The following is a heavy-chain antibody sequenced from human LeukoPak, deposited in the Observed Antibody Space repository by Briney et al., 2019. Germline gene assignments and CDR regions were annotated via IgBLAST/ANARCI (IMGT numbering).Heavy chain of an antibody. Sequence: SVKVSCKASGYTFTYRYLHWVRQAPGQALEWMGWITPFNGNTNYAQKFQDRVTITRDRSMSTAYMELSSLRSEDTAMYYCARSEALNGHFDYWGQGTLVTVSS. J-gene: IGHJ4*02. V-gene: IGHV1-45*02. CDR2: ITPFNGNT. CDR1: GYTFTYRY. CDR3: ARSEALNGHFDY.